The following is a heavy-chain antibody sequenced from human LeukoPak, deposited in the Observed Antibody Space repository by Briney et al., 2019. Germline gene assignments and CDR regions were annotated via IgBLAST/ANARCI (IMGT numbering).Heavy chain of an antibody. CDR2: INPNSGGT. J-gene: IGHJ3*02. V-gene: IGHV1-2*04. CDR1: GYTFTGYY. Sequence: ASVKVSCKASGYTFTGYYMHWVRQAPGQGLEWMGWINPNSGGTNYAKKFQGWVTMTRDTSISTAYMELSRLRSDDTAVYYCARGTRIVGATAFDIWGQGTMVTVSS. D-gene: IGHD1-26*01. CDR3: ARGTRIVGATAFDI.